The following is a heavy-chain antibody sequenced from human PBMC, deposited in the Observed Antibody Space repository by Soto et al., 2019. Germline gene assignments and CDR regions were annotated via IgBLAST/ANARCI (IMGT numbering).Heavy chain of an antibody. CDR3: ARLGVYSNYRWFDP. CDR1: GGSISSYY. V-gene: IGHV4-59*08. J-gene: IGHJ5*02. CDR2: IYYSGST. D-gene: IGHD4-4*01. Sequence: SETLSLTCTVSGGSISSYYWSWIRQPPGKGLEWIGYIYYSGSTNYNPSLKSRVTISVDTSKNQFSLKLSSVTAADTAVYYCARLGVYSNYRWFDPWGQGTLVTVSS.